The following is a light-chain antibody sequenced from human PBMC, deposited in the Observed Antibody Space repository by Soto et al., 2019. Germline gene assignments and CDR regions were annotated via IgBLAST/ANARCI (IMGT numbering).Light chain of an antibody. Sequence: EIVLTQSPGTLSLSPGERATLSCRASQSVSSSYLAWYQHKPGQAPGLLIYGASSRVTGIPDRFSGSGSGTDFTLTISRLEPEDFAVYYCQQYGSSPLFTFGPGTKVDIK. CDR1: QSVSSSY. V-gene: IGKV3-20*01. CDR2: GAS. J-gene: IGKJ3*01. CDR3: QQYGSSPLFT.